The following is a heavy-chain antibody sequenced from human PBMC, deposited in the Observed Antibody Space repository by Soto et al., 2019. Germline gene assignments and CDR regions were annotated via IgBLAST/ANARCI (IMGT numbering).Heavy chain of an antibody. CDR3: AKGYCTNGVCLDY. V-gene: IGHV3-30*18. D-gene: IGHD2-8*01. Sequence: QVQLVESGGGVVQPGRSLRLSCAASGFTFSRYGMHWVRQAPGKVLEWVAVISYDGSNKYYADSVKGRFTISRDNSKNTLYLQMNSLRAEDTAVYYCAKGYCTNGVCLDYWGQGTLVTVSS. CDR2: ISYDGSNK. CDR1: GFTFSRYG. J-gene: IGHJ4*02.